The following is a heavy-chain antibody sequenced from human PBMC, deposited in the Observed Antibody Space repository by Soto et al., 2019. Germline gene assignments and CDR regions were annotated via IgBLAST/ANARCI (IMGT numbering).Heavy chain of an antibody. CDR2: ISGSGGST. D-gene: IGHD6-19*01. CDR1: GFTFSSYA. Sequence: EVQLLESGGGLVQPGGSLRLSCAASGFTFSSYAMSWVRQAPGKWLEWVSAISGSGGSTYYADSVKGRFTISRDNSKNTLYLQMNSLGAEDTGVYYCAKYGRWLVHFYYYGMDVWGQGTTVTVSS. CDR3: AKYGRWLVHFYYYGMDV. J-gene: IGHJ6*02. V-gene: IGHV3-23*01.